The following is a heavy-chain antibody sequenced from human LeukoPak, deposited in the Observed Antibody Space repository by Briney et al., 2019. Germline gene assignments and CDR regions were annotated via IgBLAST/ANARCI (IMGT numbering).Heavy chain of an antibody. J-gene: IGHJ3*02. Sequence: SQTLSLTCTVSGDSIDSASYYWSWIRQPAGKGLEWIGHIYSSGSTNYNPSLKSRVTMSVDTSKNQFSLKLTSVTAADTAVYYCARYDSSAKWAFDIWGQGTMVTVSS. CDR1: GDSIDSASYY. CDR3: ARYDSSAKWAFDI. V-gene: IGHV4-61*09. D-gene: IGHD3-22*01. CDR2: IYSSGST.